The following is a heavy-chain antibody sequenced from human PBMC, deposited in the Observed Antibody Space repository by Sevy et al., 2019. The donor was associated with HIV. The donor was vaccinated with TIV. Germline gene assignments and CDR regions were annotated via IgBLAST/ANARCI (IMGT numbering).Heavy chain of an antibody. D-gene: IGHD6-6*01. CDR2: IGTAGDT. CDR3: ARAQGSIAARFYYYYYMDV. CDR1: GFTFSSYD. Sequence: GGSLRLSCAASGFTFSSYDMHWVRQATGKGLEWVSAIGTAGDTYYPGSVKGRFTISRENAKNSLYLQMNSLRAGDTAVYYCARAQGSIAARFYYYYYMDVRGKGTTVTVSS. V-gene: IGHV3-13*01. J-gene: IGHJ6*03.